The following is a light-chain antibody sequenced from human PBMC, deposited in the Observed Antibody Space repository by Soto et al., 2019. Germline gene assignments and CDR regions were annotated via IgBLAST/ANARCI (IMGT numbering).Light chain of an antibody. Sequence: DIQITQSPSSLSASVGDRGTITCQASQNINNYLNWYQQKPGRAPKLLIYDASNLEAGVPSRFRGSGSGTDFTFTISRLQPEDIATYYGQQYENLPTFGQGTRLEIK. J-gene: IGKJ5*01. CDR3: QQYENLPT. V-gene: IGKV1-33*01. CDR1: QNINNY. CDR2: DAS.